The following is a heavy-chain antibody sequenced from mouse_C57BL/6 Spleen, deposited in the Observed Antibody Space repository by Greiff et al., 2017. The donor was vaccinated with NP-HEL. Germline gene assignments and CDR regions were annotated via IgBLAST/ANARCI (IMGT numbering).Heavy chain of an antibody. V-gene: IGHV1-69*01. CDR3: AIIYYSMDY. CDR2: IDPSDSYT. J-gene: IGHJ4*01. Sequence: VQLQQSGAELMKPGASVKLSCKATGYTFTGYWIEWVKQRPGHGLEWIGEIDPSDSYTNYNQKFKGKSTLTVDKSSSTAYMQLSSLTSEDSAVYYCAIIYYSMDYWGQGTSVTVSS. CDR1: GYTFTGYW.